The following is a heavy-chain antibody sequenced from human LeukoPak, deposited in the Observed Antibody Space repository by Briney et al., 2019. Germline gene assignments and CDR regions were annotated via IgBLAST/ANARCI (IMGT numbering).Heavy chain of an antibody. J-gene: IGHJ4*02. Sequence: ASVKVSCKASGGTFSSYAISWVRQAPGQGLEWMGGIIPIFGTANYAQRFQGRVTITAVESTSTAYMEMSGLRPEDTAMFYCATGSHGGVDYWGQGSLVIVSP. CDR3: ATGSHGGVDY. V-gene: IGHV1-69*13. D-gene: IGHD3-10*01. CDR1: GGTFSSYA. CDR2: IIPIFGTA.